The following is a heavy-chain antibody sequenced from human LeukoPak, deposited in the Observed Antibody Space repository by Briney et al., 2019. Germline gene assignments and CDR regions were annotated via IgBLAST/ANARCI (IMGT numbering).Heavy chain of an antibody. Sequence: PGGSLRLSCAASGFTFSSYAMSWVRQAPGKGLERVAGINHNGNVNYYVDSVKGRFTISRDNSKNTLYLQMNSLRAEDTAVYYCAKDPDYGDYEPLLDYWGQGTLVTVSS. CDR2: INHNGNVN. V-gene: IGHV3-7*03. J-gene: IGHJ4*02. CDR3: AKDPDYGDYEPLLDY. D-gene: IGHD4-17*01. CDR1: GFTFSSYA.